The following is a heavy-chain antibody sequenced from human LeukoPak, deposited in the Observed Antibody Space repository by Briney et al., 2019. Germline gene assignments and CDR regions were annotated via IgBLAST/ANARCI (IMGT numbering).Heavy chain of an antibody. V-gene: IGHV4-31*03. J-gene: IGHJ4*02. CDR3: ARAGSRNGWEPILASFDY. CDR1: GGSISSGGYY. CDR2: IYYSGST. Sequence: SETLSLTCTVSGGSISSGGYYWSWIRQHPGKGLEWIGYIYYSGSTYYNPSLKSRVTISVDTSKNQFSLKLSSVTAADTAVYYCARAGSRNGWEPILASFDYWGQGTLVTVSS. D-gene: IGHD1-26*01.